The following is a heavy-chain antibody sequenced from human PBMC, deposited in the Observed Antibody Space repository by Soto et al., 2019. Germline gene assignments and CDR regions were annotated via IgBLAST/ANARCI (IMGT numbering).Heavy chain of an antibody. Sequence: ASVKVSCNASGYTFTGYYMHWVRQSPGQGLEWMGWINPNSGGTNYAQKFQGWVTMTRDTSISTAYMELSRLRSDDTAVYYCARVGYSGYDFDYWGQGTLVTVSS. CDR2: INPNSGGT. CDR1: GYTFTGYY. V-gene: IGHV1-2*04. J-gene: IGHJ4*02. D-gene: IGHD5-12*01. CDR3: ARVGYSGYDFDY.